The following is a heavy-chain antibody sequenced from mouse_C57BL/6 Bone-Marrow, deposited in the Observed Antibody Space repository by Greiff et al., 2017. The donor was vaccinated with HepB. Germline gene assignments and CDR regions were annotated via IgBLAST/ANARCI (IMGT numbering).Heavy chain of an antibody. Sequence: VMLVESGAELVRPGTSVKMSCKASGYTFTNYWIGWAKQRPGHGLEWIGDIYPGGGYTNYNEKFKGKATLTADKSSSTAYMQFSSLTSEDSAIYYCARSPLLSYYFDYWGQGTTLTVSS. CDR3: ARSPLLSYYFDY. V-gene: IGHV1-63*01. CDR1: GYTFTNYW. J-gene: IGHJ2*01. D-gene: IGHD2-1*01. CDR2: IYPGGGYT.